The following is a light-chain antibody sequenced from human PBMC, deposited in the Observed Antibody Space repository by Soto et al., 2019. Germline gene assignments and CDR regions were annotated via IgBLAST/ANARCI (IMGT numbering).Light chain of an antibody. CDR2: DVT. CDR3: YSHAGSYTYV. Sequence: QSVLTQPRSVSGSPGQSLTISCTGTSSDVGGYNYVSWYQQHPGKAPKLMIYDVTKRPSGVPDRFSGSKSGNTASLTISGLQAEDEGDYYCYSHAGSYTYVFGTGTKV. J-gene: IGLJ1*01. CDR1: SSDVGGYNY. V-gene: IGLV2-11*01.